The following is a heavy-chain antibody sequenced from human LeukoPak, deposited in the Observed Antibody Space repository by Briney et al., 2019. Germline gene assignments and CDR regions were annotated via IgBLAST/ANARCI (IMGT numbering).Heavy chain of an antibody. V-gene: IGHV3-21*01. J-gene: IGHJ4*02. Sequence: PGGPWSLSWPASGFTSGSLTLNWAGRAPGGGLEWVSSISSSSSFIYYVDSVRGRFTISRDNAKNSLYLQMNSLRAEDTAVYYCAREITVDYWGQGTLVTVSS. D-gene: IGHD4-17*01. CDR2: ISSSSSFI. CDR3: AREITVDY. CDR1: GFTSGSLT.